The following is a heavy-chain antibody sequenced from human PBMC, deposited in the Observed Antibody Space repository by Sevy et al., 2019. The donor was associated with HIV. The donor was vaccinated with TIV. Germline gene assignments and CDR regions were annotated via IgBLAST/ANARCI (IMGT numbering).Heavy chain of an antibody. V-gene: IGHV3-30*18. CDR3: AKDLEYNSGGYWSAFDI. D-gene: IGHD1-26*01. CDR2: ISYDGSNK. J-gene: IGHJ3*02. CDR1: GFTFSSYG. Sequence: GGSLRLSCAASGFTFSSYGMHWVRQAPGKGLEWVAVISYDGSNKYYADSVKGRFTISRDNSKNTLYLQMNSLRAEDTAVYYCAKDLEYNSGGYWSAFDIWGQGTMVTVSS.